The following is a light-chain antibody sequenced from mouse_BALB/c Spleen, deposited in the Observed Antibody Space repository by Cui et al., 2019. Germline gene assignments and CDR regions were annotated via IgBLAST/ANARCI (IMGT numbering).Light chain of an antibody. V-gene: IGKV4-59*01. J-gene: IGKJ5*01. CDR1: SSVSY. CDR2: DTS. CDR3: QQWSSNPPT. Sequence: QIVLTQSPAIMSASPGEKVTIPCSASSSVSYMYWYQQKSGTSQKRWIYDTSKLASGVPARFSGSGSGTSYSLTISSMEAENAATYYCQQWSSNPPTFGAGTKLELK.